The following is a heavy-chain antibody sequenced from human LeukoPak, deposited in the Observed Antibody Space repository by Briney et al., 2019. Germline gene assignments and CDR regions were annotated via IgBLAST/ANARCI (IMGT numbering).Heavy chain of an antibody. CDR1: GFTFSSYA. Sequence: PGGSLRLSCAASGFTFSSYAMSWVRQAPGKGLEWVSSISPSGGTTYYADSVKGRFTISRANSKNTLYLQMNSLRAEDTAVYYCARDTFRGWSAFDFWGQGTLVTVSS. CDR2: ISPSGGTT. D-gene: IGHD6-19*01. CDR3: ARDTFRGWSAFDF. J-gene: IGHJ4*02. V-gene: IGHV3-23*01.